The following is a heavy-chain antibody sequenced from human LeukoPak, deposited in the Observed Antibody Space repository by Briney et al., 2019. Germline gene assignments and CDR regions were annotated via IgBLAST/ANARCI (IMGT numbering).Heavy chain of an antibody. J-gene: IGHJ5*02. CDR1: RVTFSSNS. CDR2: ISSSSSYI. CDR3: ARDLVPAAISGDWFDP. V-gene: IGHV3-21*01. D-gene: IGHD2-2*01. Sequence: PGGALRLSCAASRVTFSSNSMSSVREALGEGLGWGSSISSSSSYIYYADSVKGRFTISRDNAKNSLYLQMNSLRAEDTAVYYCARDLVPAAISGDWFDPWGQGTLVTVSS.